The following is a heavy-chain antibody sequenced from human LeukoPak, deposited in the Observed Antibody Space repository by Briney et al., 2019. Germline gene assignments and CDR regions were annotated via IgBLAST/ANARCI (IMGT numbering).Heavy chain of an antibody. J-gene: IGHJ2*01. CDR3: ARDSSTMTTVYWYFDL. V-gene: IGHV3-7*01. Sequence: GGSLGLSCAASGFTFSSYWMSWVRQAPGKGLEWVANIKQDGSEKYYVDSVKGRFTISRDNAKNSLYLQMNSLRAEDTAVYYCARDSSTMTTVYWYFDLWGRGTLVTVS. CDR2: IKQDGSEK. D-gene: IGHD4-11*01. CDR1: GFTFSSYW.